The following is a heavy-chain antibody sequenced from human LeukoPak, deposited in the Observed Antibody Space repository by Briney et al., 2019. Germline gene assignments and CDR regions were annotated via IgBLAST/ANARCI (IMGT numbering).Heavy chain of an antibody. Sequence: SETLSLTCTVSGGSISSSSYYWGSIRQPPGKGLECIVIIYSTGSTHYTSSLKSRVTISIDPSKNQVSLKMSSVTAADTAVYYCAKSGGYGLIDYWGQGTLVTVSS. J-gene: IGHJ4*01. CDR1: GGSISSSSYY. D-gene: IGHD6-25*01. V-gene: IGHV4-39*01. CDR3: AKSGGYGLIDY. CDR2: IYSTGST.